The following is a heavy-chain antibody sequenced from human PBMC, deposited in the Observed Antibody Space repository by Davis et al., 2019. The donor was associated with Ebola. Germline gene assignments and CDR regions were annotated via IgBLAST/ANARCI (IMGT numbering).Heavy chain of an antibody. CDR1: GFTFSSYS. J-gene: IGHJ6*02. CDR3: ARSSIAARPGYYYGMDV. CDR2: ISSSSSTI. D-gene: IGHD6-6*01. Sequence: GGSLRLSCAASGFTFSSYSMNWVRQAPGKGLEWVSYISSSSSTIYYADSVKGRFTISRDNAKNSLYLQMNSLRAEDTAVYYCARSSIAARPGYYYGMDVWGQGTTVTVSS. V-gene: IGHV3-48*01.